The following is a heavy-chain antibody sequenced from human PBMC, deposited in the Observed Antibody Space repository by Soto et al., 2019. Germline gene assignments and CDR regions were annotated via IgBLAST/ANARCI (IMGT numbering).Heavy chain of an antibody. D-gene: IGHD2-15*01. Sequence: PGGSLRLSCAASGFTFSSYSMNWVRQAPGKGLEWVSSISSSSSYIYYADSGKGRFTISRDNAKNSLYLKMTSLRAEETAVYYCARDYPEETDIVVVVAETRRVDPWGQGTLVTVSA. CDR1: GFTFSSYS. CDR3: ARDYPEETDIVVVVAETRRVDP. J-gene: IGHJ5*02. CDR2: ISSSSSYI. V-gene: IGHV3-21*01.